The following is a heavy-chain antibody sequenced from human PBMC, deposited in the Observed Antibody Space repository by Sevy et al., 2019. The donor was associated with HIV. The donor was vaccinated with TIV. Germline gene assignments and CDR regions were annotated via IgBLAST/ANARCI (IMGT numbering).Heavy chain of an antibody. J-gene: IGHJ4*02. D-gene: IGHD1-26*01. Sequence: GGSLRLSCAASGFTFDDYTMNWVRQAPGKGLEWVSGISWSSGNIAYADSVEGRFTISRDNAKNSIYLQMNSLRVEDTALYYCVKDRSGSYSFDYWGQGTLVTVSS. V-gene: IGHV3-9*01. CDR2: ISWSSGNI. CDR3: VKDRSGSYSFDY. CDR1: GFTFDDYT.